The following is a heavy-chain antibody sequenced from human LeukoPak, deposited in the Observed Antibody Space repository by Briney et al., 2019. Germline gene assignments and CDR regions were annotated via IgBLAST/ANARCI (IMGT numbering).Heavy chain of an antibody. CDR3: ARDLVTVTKGFDI. Sequence: SETLSLTCAVSADSFSSHYWTWIRQPPGKGLEWIGYISYIGSTNYNPSPKSRVTISIDTSKNQFSLKLSSVTAADTAVYYCARDLVTVTKGFDIWGQGTMVSVSS. J-gene: IGHJ3*02. D-gene: IGHD4-17*01. CDR1: ADSFSSHY. CDR2: ISYIGST. V-gene: IGHV4-59*11.